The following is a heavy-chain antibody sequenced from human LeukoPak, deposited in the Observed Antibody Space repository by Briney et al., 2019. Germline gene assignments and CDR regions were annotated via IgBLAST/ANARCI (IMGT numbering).Heavy chain of an antibody. CDR1: GYTFTNQW. V-gene: IGHV5-51*01. CDR3: ARHSGARALNY. D-gene: IGHD4/OR15-4a*01. J-gene: IGHJ4*02. CDR2: IYPDDSDT. Sequence: GESLKISCKGSGYTFTNQWIGWVRQMPRKGLEWVGLIYPDDSDTRYSPSFRGQVSISVDKSTSTAYLQWSSLKASDTAMYYCARHSGARALNYWGQGTLVTVSS.